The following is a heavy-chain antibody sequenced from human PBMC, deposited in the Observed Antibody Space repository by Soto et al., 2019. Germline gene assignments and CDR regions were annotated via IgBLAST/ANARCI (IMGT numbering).Heavy chain of an antibody. D-gene: IGHD6-13*01. J-gene: IGHJ4*02. CDR2: ISAYNGNT. Sequence: GASVKVSCKASGYTFTSYGISWVRQAPGQGLEWMGWISAYNGNTNYAQKLQGRVTMTTDTSTSTAYMELRSLRTDDTAVYYCGRGTRIAAAGSFDYWGQGTLVTVSS. CDR3: GRGTRIAAAGSFDY. CDR1: GYTFTSYG. V-gene: IGHV1-18*01.